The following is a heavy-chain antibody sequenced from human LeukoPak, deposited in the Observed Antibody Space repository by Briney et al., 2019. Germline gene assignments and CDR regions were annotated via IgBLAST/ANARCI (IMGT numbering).Heavy chain of an antibody. CDR3: ARNIRQPEDY. V-gene: IGHV3-53*01. CDR2: IYSGGST. J-gene: IGHJ4*02. Sequence: PGGSLRLSFAASGFTVSSNYMSWVRQAPGKGLEWVSVIYSGGSTYYADSVKGRFTISRDNSKNTLYLQMNSLRAEDTAVYYCARNIRQPEDYWGQGTLVTVSS. CDR1: GFTVSSNY. D-gene: IGHD6-13*01.